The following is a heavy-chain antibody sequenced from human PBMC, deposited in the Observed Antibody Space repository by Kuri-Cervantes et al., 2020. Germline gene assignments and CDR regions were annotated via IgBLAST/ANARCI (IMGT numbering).Heavy chain of an antibody. D-gene: IGHD6-19*01. CDR3: AGYSSGWRYNYYGMDV. Sequence: SETLSLTCTVSGGSISSGSYYWSWIRQPAGKGLEWIGRIYTSGSTNYNPSLKSRVTIPVDTSKNQFSLKLSSVTAADTAVYYCAGYSSGWRYNYYGMDVWGQGTTVTVSS. CDR2: IYTSGST. J-gene: IGHJ6*02. V-gene: IGHV4-61*02. CDR1: GGSISSGSYY.